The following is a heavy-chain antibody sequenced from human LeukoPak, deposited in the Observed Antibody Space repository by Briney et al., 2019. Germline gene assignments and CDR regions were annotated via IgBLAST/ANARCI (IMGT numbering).Heavy chain of an antibody. J-gene: IGHJ4*02. Sequence: PSETLSLTCTVSGGSISSYYWSWIRQPPGKGLEWIGYIYYSGSTNYNPSLKSRVTISVDTSKNQFSLNLSSVTAADTAVYYCARVRGSSGYYYPFDYWGQGTLVTVSS. CDR1: GGSISSYY. CDR3: ARVRGSSGYYYPFDY. CDR2: IYYSGST. V-gene: IGHV4-59*01. D-gene: IGHD3-22*01.